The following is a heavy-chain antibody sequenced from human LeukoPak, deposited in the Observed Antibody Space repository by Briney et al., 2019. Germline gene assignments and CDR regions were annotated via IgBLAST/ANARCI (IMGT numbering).Heavy chain of an antibody. Sequence: SETLSLTCTVSGGSISSYYWSWIRQPPGKGLEWIGEINHSGSTNYNPSLKSRVTISVDTSKNQFSLKLSSVTAADTAVYYCARHIPSASYYYGSGSAFDIWGQGTMVTVSS. D-gene: IGHD3-10*01. CDR1: GGSISSYY. CDR3: ARHIPSASYYYGSGSAFDI. CDR2: INHSGST. J-gene: IGHJ3*02. V-gene: IGHV4-34*01.